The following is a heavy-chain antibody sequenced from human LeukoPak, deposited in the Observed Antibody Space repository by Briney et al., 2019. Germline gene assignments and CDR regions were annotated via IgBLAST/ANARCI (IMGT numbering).Heavy chain of an antibody. V-gene: IGHV3-48*02. CDR3: ARDKYSTIDY. D-gene: IGHD6-6*01. CDR1: GFTFSTYS. Sequence: AGGSLRLSCAASGFTFSTYSMHWVRQAPGKGLEWVPYISSSSSTIFYADSFKGRFTISRDNAKSSLFLQMNSLRDEDTAIYYCARDKYSTIDYWGQGTLVTVSS. J-gene: IGHJ4*02. CDR2: ISSSSSTI.